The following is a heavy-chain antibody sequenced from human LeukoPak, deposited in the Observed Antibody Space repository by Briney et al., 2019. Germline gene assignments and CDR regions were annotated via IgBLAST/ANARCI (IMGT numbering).Heavy chain of an antibody. CDR3: AKPSSNPPQAYYFDY. J-gene: IGHJ4*02. V-gene: IGHV3-23*01. CDR1: GFTFSSYA. Sequence: PGGSLRLSCAASGFTFSSYAMSWVRQAPGKGLEWVSAIGGSGGSTYYADSVKGRFTISRDNSKNTLYLQMNSLRAEDTAVYYCAKPSSNPPQAYYFDYWGQGTLVTVSS. CDR2: IGGSGGST.